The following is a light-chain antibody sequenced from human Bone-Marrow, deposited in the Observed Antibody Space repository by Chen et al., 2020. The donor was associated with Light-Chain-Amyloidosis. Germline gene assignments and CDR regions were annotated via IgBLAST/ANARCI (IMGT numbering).Light chain of an antibody. V-gene: IGKV3-20*01. CDR1: QSISSRH. Sequence: EIVLKQSPGTLSWSPGERDTLSCRASQSISSRHLRWYQQKPGQAPRLVIYGASTRATGTPDRFSGSGSGTAFTHTLRRLEPEDSAVYFCLQYGTSPPRTFGQGTTVEIK. CDR2: GAS. J-gene: IGKJ1*01. CDR3: LQYGTSPPRT.